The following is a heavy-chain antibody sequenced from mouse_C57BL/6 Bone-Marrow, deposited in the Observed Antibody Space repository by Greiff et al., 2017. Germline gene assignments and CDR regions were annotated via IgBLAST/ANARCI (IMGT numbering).Heavy chain of an antibody. Sequence: QVQLQQSGAELVRPGASVKLSCKASGYTFTDYYINWVKQRPGQGLAWIARIYPGSGNTYYNEKFKGKATLTAEKSSSTAYMQLSSLTSAASAVYFCARGDYGSSYWYFDVWGTGTTVTVSS. J-gene: IGHJ1*03. D-gene: IGHD1-1*01. V-gene: IGHV1-76*01. CDR1: GYTFTDYY. CDR2: IYPGSGNT. CDR3: ARGDYGSSYWYFDV.